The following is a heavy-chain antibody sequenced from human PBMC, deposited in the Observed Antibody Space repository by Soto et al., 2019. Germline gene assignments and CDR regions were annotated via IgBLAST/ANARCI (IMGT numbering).Heavy chain of an antibody. D-gene: IGHD3-10*01. CDR1: GFTFGDYW. CDR2: IKLDASEK. Sequence: GGSLRLSFGAFGFTFGDYWMSWVRQAPGKGLEWLATIKLDASEKKYVDSVKGRFTLSRDNAKNSPYLQMDSLRVEDTAVYYCARHSGYGSGASVNHYIDYWGHGTPVTVSS. CDR3: ARHSGYGSGASVNHYIDY. V-gene: IGHV3-7*03. J-gene: IGHJ4*01.